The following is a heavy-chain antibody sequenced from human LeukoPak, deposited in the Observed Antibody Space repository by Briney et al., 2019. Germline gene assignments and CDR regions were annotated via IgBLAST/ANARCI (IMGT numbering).Heavy chain of an antibody. V-gene: IGHV5-51*01. CDR3: ARHSGQLGYCTTGVFFHYYLDV. Sequence: GESLKISCKGSEYSFTSYWIGWVRQMPGKVLELKGIIYPGDSDTSYSPSFQGQVTISADKSISAAYLQWSSLQASDTAMYYCARHSGQLGYCTTGVFFHYYLDVWRKGTTVTVSS. CDR1: EYSFTSYW. J-gene: IGHJ6*03. CDR2: IYPGDSDT. D-gene: IGHD2-8*01.